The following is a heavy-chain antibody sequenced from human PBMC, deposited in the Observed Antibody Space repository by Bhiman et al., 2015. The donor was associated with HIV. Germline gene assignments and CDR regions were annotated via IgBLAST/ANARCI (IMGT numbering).Heavy chain of an antibody. J-gene: IGHJ6*03. CDR2: ISRSSSTI. D-gene: IGHD1-26*01. CDR1: GFTFSSFG. CDR3: ARVDGIVGATDYMAV. Sequence: VQLVESGGGVVQPGRSLRLSCAASGFTFSSFGMHWVRQAPGKGLEWVAYISRSSSTIYYADSVKGRFTISRDNAKNSLYLQMNSLRGEDTAVYYCARVDGIVGATDYMAVWGQRDHGHRLL. V-gene: IGHV3-48*01.